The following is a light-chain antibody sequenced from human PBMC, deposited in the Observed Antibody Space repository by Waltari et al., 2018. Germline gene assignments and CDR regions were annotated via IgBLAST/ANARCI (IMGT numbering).Light chain of an antibody. J-gene: IGKJ4*01. CDR3: PQSYRTPPLT. V-gene: IGKV1-39*01. Sequence: DIQMTQSPSSLSASVGDRVTITCRASQSISGYLNWYQQKPGKAPKVLIYATSSLQSGVPARVSGSGSGTDFTLTIASLQPEDFATYYCPQSYRTPPLTFGGGTKVEIK. CDR1: QSISGY. CDR2: ATS.